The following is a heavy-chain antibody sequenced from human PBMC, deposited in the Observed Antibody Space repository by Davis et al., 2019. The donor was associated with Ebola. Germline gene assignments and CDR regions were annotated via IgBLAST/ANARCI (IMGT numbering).Heavy chain of an antibody. CDR1: GYTFTGYY. CDR2: INPNSGGT. J-gene: IGHJ4*02. CDR3: ARSRYGHYLGF. Sequence: AASVKVSCKASGYTFTGYYMHWVRQAPGQGLEWMGRINPNSGGTNYAQKFQGRVTMTRNTSISTAYMELSSLRSEDTAVYYCARSRYGHYLGFGGQGTLVTVSS. D-gene: IGHD3-9*01. V-gene: IGHV1-2*06.